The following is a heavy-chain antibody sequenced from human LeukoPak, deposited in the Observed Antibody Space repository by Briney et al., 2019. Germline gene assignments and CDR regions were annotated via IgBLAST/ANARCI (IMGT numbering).Heavy chain of an antibody. CDR1: GFTFSSYA. V-gene: IGHV3-23*01. Sequence: GGSLRLSCEASGFTFSSYAIHWVRQAPGKGLEWVSVISGSGNDIFYADSVAGRFTISRDNSKNTLYLQMNSLRAEDTAVYYCAKDRLFDYWGQGTLVTVSS. CDR3: AKDRLFDY. J-gene: IGHJ4*02. CDR2: ISGSGNDI.